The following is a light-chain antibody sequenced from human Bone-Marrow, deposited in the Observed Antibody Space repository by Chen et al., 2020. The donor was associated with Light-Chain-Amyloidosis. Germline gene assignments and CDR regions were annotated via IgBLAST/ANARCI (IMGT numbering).Light chain of an antibody. J-gene: IGKJ1*01. Sequence: IVLTQSPGTLSLSPGERATLSCRASQTVTPSYLAWYQQKPGQAPRLLIYDASSRATGIPDRFSGSGSGTDFTLTISRLETEDFAVYYCQQYGSSPKTFGQGTKVEIK. CDR2: DAS. CDR1: QTVTPSY. CDR3: QQYGSSPKT. V-gene: IGKV3-20*01.